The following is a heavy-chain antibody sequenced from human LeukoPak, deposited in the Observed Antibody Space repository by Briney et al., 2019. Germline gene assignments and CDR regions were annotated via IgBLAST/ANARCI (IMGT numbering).Heavy chain of an antibody. D-gene: IGHD3-9*01. V-gene: IGHV4-38-2*02. J-gene: IGHJ3*01. CDR2: IYHSGST. CDR1: GYSISSGYY. Sequence: PSETLSLTCAVSGYSISSGYYWGWIRQPPGQGLEWIGSIYHSGSTYYNPSLKSRVTISVDTSKNQFSLKLSSVTAADTAVYYCAREEGYDILTGYSSFWGQGTMVTVSS. CDR3: AREEGYDILTGYSSF.